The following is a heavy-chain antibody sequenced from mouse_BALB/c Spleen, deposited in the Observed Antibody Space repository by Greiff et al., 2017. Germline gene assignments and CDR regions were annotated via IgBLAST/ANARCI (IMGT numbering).Heavy chain of an antibody. CDR2: ISSGSSTI. J-gene: IGHJ3*01. V-gene: IGHV5-17*02. D-gene: IGHD2-3*01. Sequence: EVQLVESGGGLVQPGGSRKLSCAASGFTFSSFGMHWVRQAPEKGLEWVASISSGSSTIYYADTVKGRFTISRDNPKNTLFLQMTSLRSEDTAMYYCARSPYDYWGQGTLVTVSA. CDR3: ARSPYDY. CDR1: GFTFSSFG.